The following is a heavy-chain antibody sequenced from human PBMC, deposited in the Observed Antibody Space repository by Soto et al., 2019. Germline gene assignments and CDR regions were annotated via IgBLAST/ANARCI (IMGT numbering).Heavy chain of an antibody. CDR1: GLAFGSRA. J-gene: IGHJ4*02. V-gene: IGHV3-23*01. CDR3: ARGSTDSYTGSRIFDF. D-gene: IGHD3-10*01. CDR2: ITDTGGDA. Sequence: GVSLRRCSVASGLAFGSRAMTLVRQAPGEGLQWVSTITDTGGDAKYADSVSGRFVISRDNSKKTLYLQMTSLTAEDSAMYYCARGSTDSYTGSRIFDFWGRGTLVTVS.